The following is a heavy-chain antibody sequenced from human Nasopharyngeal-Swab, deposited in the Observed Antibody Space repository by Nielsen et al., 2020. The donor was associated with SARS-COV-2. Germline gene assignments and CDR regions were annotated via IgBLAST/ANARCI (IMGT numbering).Heavy chain of an antibody. CDR2: ISAYNGNT. J-gene: IGHJ4*02. CDR3: SLYPPLFFGLSVSLFSY. D-gene: IGHD3-3*01. V-gene: IGHV1-18*01. Sequence: WVRQAPGQGLEWMGWISAYNGNTNYAQKLQGRVTMTTDTSPSTAYMELRSLRSSPPSFSSFSLYPPLFFGLSVSLFSYWGQVTLVTVSS.